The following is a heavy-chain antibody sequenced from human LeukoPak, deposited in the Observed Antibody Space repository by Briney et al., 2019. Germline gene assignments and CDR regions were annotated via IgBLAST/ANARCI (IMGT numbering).Heavy chain of an antibody. Sequence: EASVKVSCKASGYTFTGYYMHWVRQAPGQGLEWMGWINPNSGGTNYAQKFQGRVTMTRDTSISTAYMELSRLRSDDTAVYYCAHYCRGGSCHSDYWGQGTLVTVSS. J-gene: IGHJ4*02. CDR2: INPNSGGT. CDR3: AHYCRGGSCHSDY. V-gene: IGHV1-2*02. D-gene: IGHD2-15*01. CDR1: GYTFTGYY.